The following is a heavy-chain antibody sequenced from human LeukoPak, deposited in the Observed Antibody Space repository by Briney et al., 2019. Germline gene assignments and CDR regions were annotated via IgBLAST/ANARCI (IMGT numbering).Heavy chain of an antibody. Sequence: GGSLRLSCAASGFSFSYYWMSWVRQAPGRGLEWVAFIRYDGSNKYYADSVKGRFTISRDNSKNTLYLQMNSLRAEDTAVYYCAKDSLSRLSSSWYGGDGFHYMGVWGKGTTVTVSS. CDR1: GFSFSYYW. V-gene: IGHV3-30*02. D-gene: IGHD6-13*01. J-gene: IGHJ6*03. CDR2: IRYDGSNK. CDR3: AKDSLSRLSSSWYGGDGFHYMGV.